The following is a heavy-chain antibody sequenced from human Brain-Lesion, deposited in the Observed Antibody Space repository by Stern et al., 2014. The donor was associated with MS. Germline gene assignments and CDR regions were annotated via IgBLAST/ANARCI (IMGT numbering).Heavy chain of an antibody. V-gene: IGHV4-34*01. J-gene: IGHJ5*02. D-gene: IGHD4-17*01. CDR1: GGSFSGYY. CDR2: INHSGNT. Sequence: QVQLQQWGAGLLKPSETLSLTCAVYGGSFSGYYWGWIRQSPGKGLAWIGEINHSGNTNYNPSLKSRVTISADPSRSQFSRKLGSVTAAETAVYYCARYTVRDWFDPWGQGTLVIVSS. CDR3: ARYTVRDWFDP.